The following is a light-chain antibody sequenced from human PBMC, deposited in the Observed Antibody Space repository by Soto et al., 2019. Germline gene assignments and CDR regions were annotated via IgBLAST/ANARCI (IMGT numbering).Light chain of an antibody. CDR2: EVS. Sequence: QSALTQPASVSGSPGQSITISCTGTSSDVGGYNYVSWYQQHPGKAPKLMIYEVSKRPSGVSNRFSGSKSGNTASLTISGLQAKDEADYYCSSYTSSSTRVFGGGTKLTVL. CDR3: SSYTSSSTRV. V-gene: IGLV2-14*01. J-gene: IGLJ2*01. CDR1: SSDVGGYNY.